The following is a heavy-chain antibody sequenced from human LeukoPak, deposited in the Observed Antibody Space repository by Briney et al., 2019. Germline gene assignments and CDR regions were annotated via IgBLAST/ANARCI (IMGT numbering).Heavy chain of an antibody. V-gene: IGHV3-30-3*01. J-gene: IGHJ4*02. CDR2: ISYDGSNK. CDR3: ARVPVTPRYLKDY. Sequence: GGSLRLSCAASGFTFSSYAMHWVRQAPGKGLEWVAVISYDGSNKYYADSVKGRFTISRDNAKNSLYLQMNSLRAEDTAVYYCARVPVTPRYLKDYWGQGTLVTVSS. D-gene: IGHD2-2*01. CDR1: GFTFSSYA.